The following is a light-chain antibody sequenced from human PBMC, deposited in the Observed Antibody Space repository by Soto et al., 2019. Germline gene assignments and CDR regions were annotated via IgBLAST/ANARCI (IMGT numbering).Light chain of an antibody. CDR2: AAS. CDR3: HRYGDSPPNT. V-gene: IGKV3-20*01. J-gene: IGKJ2*01. Sequence: EIVLTQSPGTLSLSPGESATLSCRASQSVNSRFLAWYQHKPGQAPRLLIYAASTRASGIPDRFSGSTSGKDFTLTISRLEPEDFAVYYCHRYGDSPPNTFGQGTKLEIK. CDR1: QSVNSRF.